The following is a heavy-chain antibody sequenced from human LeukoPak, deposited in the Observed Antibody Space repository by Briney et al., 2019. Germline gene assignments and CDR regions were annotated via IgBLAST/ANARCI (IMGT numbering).Heavy chain of an antibody. D-gene: IGHD5-18*01. Sequence: PSETLSLTWTVSGGSISSYYWSWIRQPQGKGLEWIGYIYYSGSTNYNPSLKSRVTISVDTSKNQFSLKLSSVTAADTAVYYCARIEAVTRGYNHSYYFYYWGQGTLVTVSS. V-gene: IGHV4-59*01. CDR3: ARIEAVTRGYNHSYYFYY. CDR2: IYYSGST. J-gene: IGHJ4*02. CDR1: GGSISSYY.